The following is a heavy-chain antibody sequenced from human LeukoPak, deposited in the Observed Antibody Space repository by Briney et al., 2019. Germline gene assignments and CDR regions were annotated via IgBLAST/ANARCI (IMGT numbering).Heavy chain of an antibody. CDR2: IYHSGST. D-gene: IGHD1-1*01. V-gene: IGHV4-4*02. CDR1: GGSISSSNW. J-gene: IGHJ3*01. CDR3: ARGRNWNGDAFDV. Sequence: PSETLSLTCAVSGGSISSSNWWSWVRQPPGKGLEWIGEIYHSGSTNYNPSLKSRVTISVDKSKNQFSLKLSSVTAADTAVYYCARGRNWNGDAFDVWGQGTMVTVSS.